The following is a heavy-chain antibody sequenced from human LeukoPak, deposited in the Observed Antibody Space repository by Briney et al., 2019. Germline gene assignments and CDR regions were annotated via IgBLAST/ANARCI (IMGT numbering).Heavy chain of an antibody. J-gene: IGHJ4*02. Sequence: PSETLSLTCTVSGGSISSYYWSWIRQPPGKGLEWIGYIYYSGSTNYNPSLKSRVTISVDTSKNQFSLKLSSVTAADTAVYYCARGRGSGSYYGRAYFDYWGQGTLVTVSS. CDR1: GGSISSYY. D-gene: IGHD1-26*01. V-gene: IGHV4-59*01. CDR3: ARGRGSGSYYGRAYFDY. CDR2: IYYSGST.